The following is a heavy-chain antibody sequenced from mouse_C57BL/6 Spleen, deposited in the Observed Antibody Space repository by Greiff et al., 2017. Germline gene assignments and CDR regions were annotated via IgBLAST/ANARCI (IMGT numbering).Heavy chain of an antibody. Sequence: QVQLKQPGAELVKPGASVKMSCTASGYTFTSYWITWVKQRPGQGLEWFGDIYPGSGSTNYNEKFKSKATLTVDTSSSTAYMQLSSLTSEHSAVYDCARVYCYGSSPFAYWGQGPLVTVSA. CDR1: GYTFTSYW. V-gene: IGHV1-55*01. CDR2: IYPGSGST. CDR3: ARVYCYGSSPFAY. J-gene: IGHJ3*01. D-gene: IGHD1-1*01.